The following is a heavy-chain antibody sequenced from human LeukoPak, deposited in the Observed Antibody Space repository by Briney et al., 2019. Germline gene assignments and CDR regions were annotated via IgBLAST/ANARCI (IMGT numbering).Heavy chain of an antibody. CDR2: IRSKAYGGTT. V-gene: IGHV3-49*04. D-gene: IGHD3-22*01. Sequence: PGGSLRLSCTASGFTFGDYAMGWVRQAPGKGLEWVGFIRSKAYGGTTEYAASVKGRFTISRDDSKSIAYLQMNSLKTEDTAVYYCTRVSYDSSGYYYGYWFDPWGQGTLVTVSS. J-gene: IGHJ5*02. CDR3: TRVSYDSSGYYYGYWFDP. CDR1: GFTFGDYA.